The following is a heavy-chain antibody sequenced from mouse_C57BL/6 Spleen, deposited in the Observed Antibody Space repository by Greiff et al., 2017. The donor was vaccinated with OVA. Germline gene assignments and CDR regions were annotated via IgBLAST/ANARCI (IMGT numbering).Heavy chain of an antibody. J-gene: IGHJ4*01. CDR3: ARGDVSTCYAMDY. Sequence: QVQLQQPGAELVKPGASVKLSCKASGYTFTSYWITWVKQRPGQGLEWIGDIYPGSGSTNYNEKFKSKATLTVDTSSSTAYLQLSSLTSEDSAVYDCARGDVSTCYAMDYWGQGTSVTVSS. V-gene: IGHV1-55*01. D-gene: IGHD5-5*01. CDR2: IYPGSGST. CDR1: GYTFTSYW.